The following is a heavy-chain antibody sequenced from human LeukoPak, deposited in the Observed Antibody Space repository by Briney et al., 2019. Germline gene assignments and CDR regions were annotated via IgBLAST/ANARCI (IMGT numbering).Heavy chain of an antibody. J-gene: IGHJ4*02. CDR1: GFSFRGYT. V-gene: IGHV3-43*01. CDR3: AASDGEQQLAL. CDR2: ISWNGVTT. Sequence: GGSLRLSCAASGFSFRGYTMHWVRQPPGKGLEWVSLISWNGVTTYYGDSVKGRFTISRDDSKNSLYLQMNSLRSKDSAFYYCAASDGEQQLALWGQGTLVTVSS. D-gene: IGHD6-13*01.